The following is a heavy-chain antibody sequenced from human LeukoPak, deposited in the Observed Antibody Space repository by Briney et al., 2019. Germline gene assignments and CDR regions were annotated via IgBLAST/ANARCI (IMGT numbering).Heavy chain of an antibody. CDR1: GFTFSSYG. V-gene: IGHV3-33*06. CDR2: IWYDGSNK. D-gene: IGHD5-18*01. J-gene: IGHJ4*02. Sequence: PGGSLRLSCAASGFTFSSYGMHWVRQAPGKGLEWVAVIWYDGSNKYYADSVKGRFTISRDNSKNTLYLQMNSLRAEDTAVYYCAKGSGGYSYGYWLYYFDYWGQGTLVTVSS. CDR3: AKGSGGYSYGYWLYYFDY.